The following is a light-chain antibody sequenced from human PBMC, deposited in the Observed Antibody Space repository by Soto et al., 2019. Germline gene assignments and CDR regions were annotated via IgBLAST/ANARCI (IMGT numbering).Light chain of an antibody. CDR1: QSISSW. Sequence: DIQMTQSPSTLPASVGDRVTITCRASQSISSWLAWYQQKPGNPPKLLIYKASSLESGVPPRFSGSGSGTEFTLTISSLQPDDFATYYCQQYNSYSITFGQGTRLEIK. J-gene: IGKJ5*01. CDR3: QQYNSYSIT. CDR2: KAS. V-gene: IGKV1-5*03.